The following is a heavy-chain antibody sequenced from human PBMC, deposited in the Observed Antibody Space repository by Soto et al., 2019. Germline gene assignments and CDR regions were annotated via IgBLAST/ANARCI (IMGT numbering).Heavy chain of an antibody. CDR1: GYTFTDYY. D-gene: IGHD2-8*01. CDR2: FNPNNGAT. Sequence: GASVKVSCKASGYTFTDYYMHWVRQAPGQGLEWMGWFNPNNGATNYAQKLQGRVTMTRDTSTSTAYMELNTLTSDDTAVYYCARXALVLRVYEPTADWFDPWGQGTPVTVSS. V-gene: IGHV1-2*02. J-gene: IGHJ5*02. CDR3: ARXALVLRVYEPTADWFDP.